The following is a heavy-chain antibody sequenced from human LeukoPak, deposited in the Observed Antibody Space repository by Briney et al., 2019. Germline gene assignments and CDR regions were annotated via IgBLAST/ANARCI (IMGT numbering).Heavy chain of an antibody. CDR3: ARGAVAEGFDY. V-gene: IGHV4-34*01. D-gene: IGHD6-19*01. CDR1: GGSFSGYY. Sequence: SETLSLTCAVYGGSFSGYYWSWIRQPPGKGLEWIGEINHSGSTNYNPSLKSRVTISVDTSKNQFSLKLSSVTAADTAVHYCARGAVAEGFDYWGQGTLVTVSS. CDR2: INHSGST. J-gene: IGHJ4*02.